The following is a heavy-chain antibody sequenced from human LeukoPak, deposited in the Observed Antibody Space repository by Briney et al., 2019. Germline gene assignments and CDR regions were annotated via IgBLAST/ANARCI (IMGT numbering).Heavy chain of an antibody. V-gene: IGHV3-33*06. CDR2: TWYDESQK. CDR1: GFSFCDFG. Sequence: GGSLRLSCAVSGFSFCDFGFHWVRQAPGKGLEWVAVTWYDESQKYYADSVKGRFTISKDNSKNTLYLEMSSLRVEDTAVYYCAKWEGTRQFYFGYWGQGALVTVAS. CDR3: AKWEGTRQFYFGY. D-gene: IGHD1-26*01. J-gene: IGHJ4*02.